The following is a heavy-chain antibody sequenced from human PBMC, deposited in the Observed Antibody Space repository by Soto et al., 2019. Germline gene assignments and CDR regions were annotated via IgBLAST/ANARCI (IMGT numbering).Heavy chain of an antibody. Sequence: PGGSLRLSCAASGFTFSRYDMHWVRQATGKGLEWVSGIGTAGDAYYPGSVKGRFTISRENAKNSLYLQMNSLRAGDTAVYYCARGDRCGGDCYLFDSWGQGTLVTVSS. CDR1: GFTFSRYD. CDR2: IGTAGDA. J-gene: IGHJ4*02. CDR3: ARGDRCGGDCYLFDS. D-gene: IGHD2-21*02. V-gene: IGHV3-13*01.